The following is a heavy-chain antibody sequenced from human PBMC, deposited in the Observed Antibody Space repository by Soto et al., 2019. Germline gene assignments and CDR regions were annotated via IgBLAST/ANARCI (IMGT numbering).Heavy chain of an antibody. CDR2: INAGNGNT. CDR3: AREVRYCSGGSCYHPPTSTFIPRAEYFQH. CDR1: GYTFTSYA. V-gene: IGHV1-3*01. Sequence: ASVKVSCEACGYTFTSYAMHWVRQAPGQRLEWMGWINAGNGNTKYSQKFQGRVTITRDTSASTAYMELSSLRSEDTAVYYCAREVRYCSGGSCYHPPTSTFIPRAEYFQHWGQGTLVTVSS. D-gene: IGHD2-15*01. J-gene: IGHJ1*01.